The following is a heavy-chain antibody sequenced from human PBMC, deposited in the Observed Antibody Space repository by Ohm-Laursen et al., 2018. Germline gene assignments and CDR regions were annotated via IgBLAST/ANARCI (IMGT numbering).Heavy chain of an antibody. CDR2: ITTNGGGT. D-gene: IGHD6-19*01. CDR1: GFTFSNFG. J-gene: IGHJ3*01. V-gene: IGHV3-64*02. Sequence: SLRLSCAASGFTFSNFGMYWVRQAPGKGLEFVSSITTNGGGTYYVDSVKGRFTISRDNSKNILYLQMGSLRSEDMAVYYCARGGSGWYSSSWGQGTMVTVSS. CDR3: ARGGSGWYSSS.